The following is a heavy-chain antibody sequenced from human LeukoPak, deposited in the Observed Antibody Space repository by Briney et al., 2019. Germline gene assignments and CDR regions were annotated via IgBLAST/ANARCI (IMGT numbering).Heavy chain of an antibody. Sequence: GGSLRLSCAASGFTFSSYAMSWVRQAPGKGLEWVSAISGSGGSTYYADSVRGRFTVSRDNSKNTLYLQMNSLRAEDTAVYYCARRGVSGYYALDSWGQGFLVTVSS. D-gene: IGHD3-22*01. CDR2: ISGSGGST. V-gene: IGHV3-23*01. J-gene: IGHJ4*02. CDR1: GFTFSSYA. CDR3: ARRGVSGYYALDS.